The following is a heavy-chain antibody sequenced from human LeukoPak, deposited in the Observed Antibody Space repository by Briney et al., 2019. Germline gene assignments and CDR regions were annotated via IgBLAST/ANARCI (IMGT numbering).Heavy chain of an antibody. D-gene: IGHD2-2*01. Sequence: GGSLRLSCAASGFTFSNAWMSWVRQAPGKGLEWVSAISGSGGSTYYADSVKGRFTISRDNSKNTLYLQMNSLRAGDTAVYYCAKLGDIVVVPAPPDYWGQGTLVTVSS. CDR1: GFTFSNAW. V-gene: IGHV3-23*01. J-gene: IGHJ4*02. CDR2: ISGSGGST. CDR3: AKLGDIVVVPAPPDY.